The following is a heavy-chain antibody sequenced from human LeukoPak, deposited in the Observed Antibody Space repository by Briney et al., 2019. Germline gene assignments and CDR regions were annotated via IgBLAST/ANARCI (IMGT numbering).Heavy chain of an antibody. V-gene: IGHV1-18*04. CDR2: ISAYNGNT. J-gene: IGHJ4*02. CDR3: ARVTYYYDSSGLTLDY. CDR1: GYTFTGYY. Sequence: ASVKVSCKASGYTFTGYYMHWVRQSPGQGLEWMGWISAYNGNTNYAQKLQGRVTMTTDTSTSTAYMELRSLRSDDTAVYYCARVTYYYDSSGLTLDYWGQGTLVTVSS. D-gene: IGHD3-22*01.